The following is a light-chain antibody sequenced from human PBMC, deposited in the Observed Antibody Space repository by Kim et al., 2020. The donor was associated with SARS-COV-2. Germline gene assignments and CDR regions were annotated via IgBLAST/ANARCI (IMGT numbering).Light chain of an antibody. Sequence: QSVLTQPSSASGTPGQRVSISCSGITSNIGKNYVYCYQHFPGTAPKLLIYTNTQWPAGVPDRLSGTKSGTSASLAINGLRSEDEADYYCAVWDDRRDGWVVGGGTQLTVL. CDR2: TNT. V-gene: IGLV1-47*02. CDR3: AVWDDRRDGWV. J-gene: IGLJ3*02. CDR1: TSNIGKNY.